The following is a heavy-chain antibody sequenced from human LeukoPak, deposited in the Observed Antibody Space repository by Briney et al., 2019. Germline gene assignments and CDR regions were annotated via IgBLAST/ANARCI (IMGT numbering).Heavy chain of an antibody. D-gene: IGHD3-16*01. CDR3: ARGGDYGMDV. CDR1: GGSISSGGYY. J-gene: IGHJ6*02. V-gene: IGHV4-31*03. CDR2: IYNSGST. Sequence: SETLSLICTVSGGSISSGGYYWSWIRQHPEKGLEWIGYIYNSGSTYYNPSLKSRLTISGDTSKNQLSLKLGSVTAADTAVYYCARGGDYGMDVWGQGTSVTVSS.